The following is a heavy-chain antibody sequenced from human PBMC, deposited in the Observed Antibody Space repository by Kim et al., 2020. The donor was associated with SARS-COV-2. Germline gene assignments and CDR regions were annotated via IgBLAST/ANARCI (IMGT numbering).Heavy chain of an antibody. J-gene: IGHJ4*02. D-gene: IGHD2-15*01. CDR3: AKGKGSGIRLVDY. CDR2: IYSGGSST. CDR1: GFTFSSYA. Sequence: GGSLRLSCAASGFTFSSYAMSWVRQAPGKGLEWVSVIYSGGSSTYYADSVKGRFTISRDNSKNTLYLQMNSLRAEDTAVYYCAKGKGSGIRLVDYWGQGTLVTVSS. V-gene: IGHV3-23*03.